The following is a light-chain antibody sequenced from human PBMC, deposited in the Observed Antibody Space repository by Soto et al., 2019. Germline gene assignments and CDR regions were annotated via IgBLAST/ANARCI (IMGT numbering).Light chain of an antibody. Sequence: QSALTQPPSASGSPGQSVTISCTGTSSDVGGYNFVSWYQHHPGKAPKLMIYEANKRPSGVPDRFSGSKSDNTASLTVSGLQPEDEADYYCTSYAGDNNYVLFGGGTKLTVL. CDR1: SSDVGGYNF. CDR3: TSYAGDNNYVL. CDR2: EAN. V-gene: IGLV2-8*01. J-gene: IGLJ2*01.